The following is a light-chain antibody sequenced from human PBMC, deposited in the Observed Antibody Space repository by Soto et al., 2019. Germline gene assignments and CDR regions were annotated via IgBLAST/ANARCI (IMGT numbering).Light chain of an antibody. V-gene: IGLV1-51*01. CDR3: GTWDSSLSAGGV. Sequence: QSVLTQPPSVSAAPGQKVTISCSGSSSNIGNNYVSWYQQLPGTAPKLLIYDNNKRPSGIPDRFSGSKSGTSATLGITGLQTGDEADYYCGTWDSSLSAGGVFGGVTNLTVL. CDR1: SSNIGNNY. CDR2: DNN. J-gene: IGLJ3*02.